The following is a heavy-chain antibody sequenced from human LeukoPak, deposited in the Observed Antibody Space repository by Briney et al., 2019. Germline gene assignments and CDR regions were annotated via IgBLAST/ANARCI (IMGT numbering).Heavy chain of an antibody. J-gene: IGHJ4*02. CDR2: ISSSSSYI. CDR3: ARDFGMVQGVISRELPY. Sequence: GGSLRLSCAASGFTFGSYSMNWVRQAPGKGLEWVSSISSSSSYIYYADSVKGRFTISRDNAKNSLYLQMNSLRAEDTAVYYCARDFGMVQGVISRELPYWGQGTLVTVSS. V-gene: IGHV3-21*01. CDR1: GFTFGSYS. D-gene: IGHD3-10*01.